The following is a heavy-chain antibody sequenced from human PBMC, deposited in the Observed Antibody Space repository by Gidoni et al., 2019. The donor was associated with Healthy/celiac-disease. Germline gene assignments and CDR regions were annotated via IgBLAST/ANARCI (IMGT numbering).Heavy chain of an antibody. Sequence: VQLQQSGAGLLKPSETLSPVCAVYGRSFSGSYWSWIRQPPGKGLELIGEINPSGTSNYNPSLKSRVTISVDTSQNQFSLKLSSVTAADTAVYYCARVARPSFTVKLYYFDYWGQGTLVTVSS. J-gene: IGHJ4*02. CDR1: GRSFSGSY. CDR3: ARVARPSFTVKLYYFDY. V-gene: IGHV4-34*01. D-gene: IGHD4-17*01. CDR2: INPSGTS.